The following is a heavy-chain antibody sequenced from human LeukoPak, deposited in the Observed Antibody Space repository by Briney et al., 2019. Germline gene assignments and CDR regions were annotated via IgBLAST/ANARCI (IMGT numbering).Heavy chain of an antibody. D-gene: IGHD3-22*01. Sequence: SETLSLTCTVPGGSISSSSYYWGWIRQPPGKGLEWIGSIYYSGSTYYNPSLKSRVTISVDTSKNQFSLKLSSVTAADTAVYYCARFSSGSSGYYCDYWGQGTLVTVSS. J-gene: IGHJ4*02. CDR2: IYYSGST. CDR3: ARFSSGSSGYYCDY. V-gene: IGHV4-39*07. CDR1: GGSISSSSYY.